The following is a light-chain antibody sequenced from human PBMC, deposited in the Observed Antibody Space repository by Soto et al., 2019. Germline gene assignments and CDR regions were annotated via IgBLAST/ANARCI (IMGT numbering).Light chain of an antibody. V-gene: IGKV3-11*01. J-gene: IGKJ4*01. CDR2: DSS. Sequence: DIVLTQSPATLSLSPGERATLSCRASQSINNRLGWYQQKPGQAPRLLIYDSSNRATGIPARFSGSGFGTDFTLIISSLEPEDFALYYCQQRGSWPLTFGGGTTVEIK. CDR1: QSINNR. CDR3: QQRGSWPLT.